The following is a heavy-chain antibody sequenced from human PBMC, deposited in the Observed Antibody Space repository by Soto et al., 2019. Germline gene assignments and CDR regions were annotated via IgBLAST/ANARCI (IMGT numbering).Heavy chain of an antibody. CDR1: GYTFTSYG. CDR2: ISAYNGNT. V-gene: IGHV1-18*04. CDR3: ARDPPTPYYDSSGARGRVDY. D-gene: IGHD3-22*01. J-gene: IGHJ4*02. Sequence: ASVKVSCKASGYTFTSYGISWVRPAPGQGLEWMGWISAYNGNTNYAQKLQGRVTMTTDTSTSTAYMELRSLRSDDTAVYYCARDPPTPYYDSSGARGRVDYWGQGTLVTVSS.